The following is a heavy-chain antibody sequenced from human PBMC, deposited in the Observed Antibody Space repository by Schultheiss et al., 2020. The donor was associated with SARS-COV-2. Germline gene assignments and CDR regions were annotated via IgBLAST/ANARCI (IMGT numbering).Heavy chain of an antibody. Sequence: SVKVSCKASGGTFSSYAISWVRQAPGQGLEWMGGIIPIFGTANYAQKFQGRVTITADESTSTAYMELSSLRSEDTAVYSCARDRYDFWSGYVSYWYFDLWGCGALVTVSS. CDR2: IIPIFGTA. J-gene: IGHJ2*01. D-gene: IGHD3-3*01. CDR3: ARDRYDFWSGYVSYWYFDL. V-gene: IGHV1-69*13. CDR1: GGTFSSYA.